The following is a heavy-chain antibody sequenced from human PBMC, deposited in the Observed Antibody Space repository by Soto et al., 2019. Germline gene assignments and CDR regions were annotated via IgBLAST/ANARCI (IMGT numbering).Heavy chain of an antibody. V-gene: IGHV1-69*01. J-gene: IGHJ6*02. CDR2: IIPIFGTA. D-gene: IGHD4-4*01. CDR1: GGTFSSYA. Sequence: QVQLVQSGAEVKKPGSSVKVSCKASGGTFSSYAISWVRQAPGQGLEWMGGIIPIFGTANYAQTFQGRVTITADESTSTAYMELSSLRSEDTAVYYCAAAERATYSNYAEVDVWGQGTTVTVSS. CDR3: AAAERATYSNYAEVDV.